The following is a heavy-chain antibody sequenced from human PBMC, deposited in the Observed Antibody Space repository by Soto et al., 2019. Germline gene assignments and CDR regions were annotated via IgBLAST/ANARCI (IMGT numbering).Heavy chain of an antibody. J-gene: IGHJ4*02. Sequence: QVHLVQSGAEVKKPGASVKVSCQGSGYAFTTYGITWVRQAPGQGLEWMGWISAHNGNTNYAQKLQGRVTETRDPSTSTAYMELRSLRYDDTAVYYCARGRYGDYWGQGALATVSS. V-gene: IGHV1-18*01. CDR2: ISAHNGNT. D-gene: IGHD1-1*01. CDR1: GYAFTTYG. CDR3: ARGRYGDY.